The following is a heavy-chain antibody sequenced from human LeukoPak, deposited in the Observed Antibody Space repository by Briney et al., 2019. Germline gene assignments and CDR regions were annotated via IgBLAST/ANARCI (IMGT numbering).Heavy chain of an antibody. CDR1: GFTISSYA. CDR3: AKDKFRSDPLGY. Sequence: GGSQRLSCAASGFTISSYAMSWVRQAPGKGLEWVSAISGSGGSTYYADSVKGRFTISRDNSKNTLYLQMNSLRAEDTAVYYCAKDKFRSDPLGYWGQGTLVTVSS. D-gene: IGHD7-27*01. J-gene: IGHJ4*02. V-gene: IGHV3-23*01. CDR2: ISGSGGST.